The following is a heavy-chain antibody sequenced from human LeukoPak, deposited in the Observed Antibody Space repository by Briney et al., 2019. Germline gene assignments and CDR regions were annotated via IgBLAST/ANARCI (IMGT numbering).Heavy chain of an antibody. CDR1: GFTFSSYA. V-gene: IGHV3-23*01. CDR2: ISASGGST. J-gene: IGHJ4*02. Sequence: GGSLRLSCAASGFTFSSYAMSWVRQAPGDGLEWVSTISASGGSTYYADSVKGRFTISRDNSKNTLYLQMNSLRAEDTAVYYCAKDQISTVTYHDYWGQGALVTVSS. D-gene: IGHD4-17*01. CDR3: AKDQISTVTYHDY.